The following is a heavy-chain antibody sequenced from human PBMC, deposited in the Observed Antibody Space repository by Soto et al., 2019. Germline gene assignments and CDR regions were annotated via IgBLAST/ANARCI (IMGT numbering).Heavy chain of an antibody. CDR1: GYTFTSYG. CDR3: ARGSGDWPPYYFDY. CDR2: ISAYNGNT. D-gene: IGHD2-21*02. Sequence: ASVKVSCKASGYTFTSYGISWVRQAPGQGLEWMGWISAYNGNTNYAQKIQGRVTMTTDTSTSTAYMELRSLRSDDTVVYYCARGSGDWPPYYFDYWGQGTLVTVSS. V-gene: IGHV1-18*01. J-gene: IGHJ4*02.